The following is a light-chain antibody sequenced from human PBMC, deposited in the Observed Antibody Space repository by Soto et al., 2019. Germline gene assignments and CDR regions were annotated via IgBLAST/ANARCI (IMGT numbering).Light chain of an antibody. J-gene: IGLJ1*01. CDR2: DVS. CDR1: SSDVGGYNY. CDR3: CSYTTSNTRQIV. V-gene: IGLV2-14*01. Sequence: QSVLTQPASVSGSPRHSITISCTGTSSDVGGYNYVSWYQQHPGKAPKFMIYDVSNRPSGVSNRFSGSKSGNTASLTISGLQAEDEADYYCCSYTTSNTRQIVFGTGTKVTVL.